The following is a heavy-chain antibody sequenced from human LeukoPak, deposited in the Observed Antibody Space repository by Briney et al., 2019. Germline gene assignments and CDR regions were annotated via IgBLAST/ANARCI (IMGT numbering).Heavy chain of an antibody. Sequence: SESLSLTSAVSGGSISSSNWWSWVRQPPGKGLEWIGEIYHSGSTNYNPSLKSRVTISVDKSKNQFSLKLSSVTAADTAVYYCARYSSSNGRYYFDYWGQGTLVTVSS. CDR3: ARYSSSNGRYYFDY. CDR2: IYHSGST. CDR1: GGSISSSNW. D-gene: IGHD6-6*01. J-gene: IGHJ4*02. V-gene: IGHV4-4*02.